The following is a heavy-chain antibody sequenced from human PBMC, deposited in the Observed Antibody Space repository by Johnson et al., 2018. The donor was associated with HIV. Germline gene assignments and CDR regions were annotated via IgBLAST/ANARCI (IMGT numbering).Heavy chain of an antibody. Sequence: VQLVESGGGLVKPGGSLRLSCAASGFTFSSYWMSWVRQAPGKGLEWVANIKQDGSEKYYVDSVKGRFTISRDNAKNSLYLQMNSLRAEDTAVYYCARDGPWLQSQRDAFDIWGQGTMVTVSS. D-gene: IGHD5-24*01. J-gene: IGHJ3*02. CDR2: IKQDGSEK. V-gene: IGHV3-7*01. CDR3: ARDGPWLQSQRDAFDI. CDR1: GFTFSSYW.